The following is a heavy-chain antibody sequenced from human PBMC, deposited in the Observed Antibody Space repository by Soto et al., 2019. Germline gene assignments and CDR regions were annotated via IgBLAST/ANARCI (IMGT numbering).Heavy chain of an antibody. CDR1: GGTFSSYT. CDR3: ARDHISSGSPGWFDP. Sequence: QVQLVQSGAAVKKPGSSVKVSCKASGGTFSSYTISWVRQAPGKGLEWMGRIIPILGIANYAQKFQGRVTITADKSTSTAYMELSSLRSEDTAVYYCARDHISSGSPGWFDPWGQGTLVTVSS. J-gene: IGHJ5*02. V-gene: IGHV1-69*08. CDR2: IIPILGIA. D-gene: IGHD3-22*01.